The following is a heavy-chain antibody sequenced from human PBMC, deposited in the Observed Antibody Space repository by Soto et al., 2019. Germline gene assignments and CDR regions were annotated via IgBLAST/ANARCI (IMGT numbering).Heavy chain of an antibody. CDR1: GGTFSSYA. CDR2: IIPIFGTA. D-gene: IGHD2-2*01. V-gene: IGHV1-69*01. Sequence: QVQLVQSGAEVKKPGSSVKVSCKASGGTFSSYAISWVRQAPGQGLEWVGGIIPIFGTANYAQKFQGRVTITAVESTSTAYMELSSLRSEDTAVYYCAYQLLPEGGYYGMDVWGQGTTVTVSS. CDR3: AYQLLPEGGYYGMDV. J-gene: IGHJ6*02.